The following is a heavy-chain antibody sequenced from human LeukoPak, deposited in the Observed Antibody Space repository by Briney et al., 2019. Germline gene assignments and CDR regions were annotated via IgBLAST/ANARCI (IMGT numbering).Heavy chain of an antibody. CDR2: ISSSSSYI. Sequence: GGSLRLSCAASGFTFSSYGMSWVRQAPGKGLEWVSSISSSSSYIYYADSLRGRFTISRDNAKNSLYLQMNSLRAEDTAVYYCARGVVPAAEFDYWGQGTLVTVSS. V-gene: IGHV3-21*01. CDR1: GFTFSSYG. D-gene: IGHD2-2*01. J-gene: IGHJ4*02. CDR3: ARGVVPAAEFDY.